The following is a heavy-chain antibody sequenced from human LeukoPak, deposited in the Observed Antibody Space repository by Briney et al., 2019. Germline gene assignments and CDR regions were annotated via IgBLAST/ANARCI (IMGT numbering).Heavy chain of an antibody. Sequence: PSETLSLTCTVSGGSISSCYWSWIRQPAGKGLEWIGRIYTSGSTNYNPSLKSRVTMSVDTSKNQFSLKLSSVTAADTAVYYCARDWSSSSWTTYYFDYWGQGTLVTVSS. J-gene: IGHJ4*02. CDR2: IYTSGST. V-gene: IGHV4-4*07. D-gene: IGHD6-13*01. CDR3: ARDWSSSSWTTYYFDY. CDR1: GGSISSCY.